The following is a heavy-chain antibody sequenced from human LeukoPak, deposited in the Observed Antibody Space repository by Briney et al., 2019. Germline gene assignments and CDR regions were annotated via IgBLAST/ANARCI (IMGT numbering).Heavy chain of an antibody. D-gene: IGHD3-10*01. V-gene: IGHV1-18*01. CDR1: GYTFTSYG. J-gene: IGHJ6*03. Sequence: ASVKVSCKASGYTFTSYGISWVRQAPGQGLEWMGWISAYYGNTNYAQKLQGRVTMTTDTSTSTAYMELRSLRSDDTAVYYCARARLWFGELLRYYYMDVWGKGTTVTVSS. CDR2: ISAYYGNT. CDR3: ARARLWFGELLRYYYMDV.